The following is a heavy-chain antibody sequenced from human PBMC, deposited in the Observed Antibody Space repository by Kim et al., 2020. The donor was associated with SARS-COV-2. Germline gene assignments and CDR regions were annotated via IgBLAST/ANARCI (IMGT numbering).Heavy chain of an antibody. V-gene: IGHV3-33*01. J-gene: IGHJ3*01. CDR3: VRDVVGTTAFKGAFDV. CDR2: ILYNGTDK. Sequence: GGSLRLSCVASGFTFSSVGMHWVRQAPGKGLECVALILYNGTDKYYVESVKGRFTISRDNSKNTVYLQMNSLSAEDTAVYYCVRDVVGTTAFKGAFDVWGQGTMVTVSS. D-gene: IGHD2-21*02. CDR1: GFTFSSVG.